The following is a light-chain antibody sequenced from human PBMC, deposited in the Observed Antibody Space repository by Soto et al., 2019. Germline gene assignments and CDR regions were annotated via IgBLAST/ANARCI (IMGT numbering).Light chain of an antibody. CDR1: SSDVGGYNY. J-gene: IGLJ3*02. CDR2: AVS. CDR3: SSYTSSSTPWV. V-gene: IGLV2-14*01. Sequence: QSVLTQPASVSGSPGQSITLSCTGTSSDVGGYNYVSWYQQHPGKAPKLMIYAVSNRPSGVSNRFSGSKSGNTASLTISVLQAEDEADYYCSSYTSSSTPWVFGGGTKLTVL.